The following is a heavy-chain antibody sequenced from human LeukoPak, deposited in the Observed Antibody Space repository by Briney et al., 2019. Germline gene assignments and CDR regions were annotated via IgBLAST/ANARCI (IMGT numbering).Heavy chain of an antibody. CDR3: ARERAAGNPSHFDY. V-gene: IGHV4-59*01. D-gene: IGHD6-13*01. J-gene: IGHJ4*02. CDR1: SDSISGYY. Sequence: SETLSLTCSVSSDSISGYYWSWLRQPPGKGLEWIGYIYYSGNTYYNPSLKSGVTISLDTSKNQFSLKMNSMTAADTAVYYCARERAAGNPSHFDYWGQGSLVTVSS. CDR2: IYYSGNT.